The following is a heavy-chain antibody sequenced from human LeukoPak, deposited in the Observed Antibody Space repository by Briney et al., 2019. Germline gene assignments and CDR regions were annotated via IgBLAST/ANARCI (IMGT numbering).Heavy chain of an antibody. CDR3: ARARIAVAGTGEASYYFDY. D-gene: IGHD6-19*01. CDR2: ISYDGSNK. Sequence: GRSLRLSCAASGFTFSSYAMHWVRQAPGKGLEWVAVISYDGSNKYYADSVKGRFTISRDNSKNTLYLQMNSLRAEDTAVYYCARARIAVAGTGEASYYFDYWGQGTLVTVSS. V-gene: IGHV3-30*04. CDR1: GFTFSSYA. J-gene: IGHJ4*02.